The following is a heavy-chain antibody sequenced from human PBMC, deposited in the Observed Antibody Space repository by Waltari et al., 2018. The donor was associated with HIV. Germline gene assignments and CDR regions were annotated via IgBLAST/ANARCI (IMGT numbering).Heavy chain of an antibody. D-gene: IGHD5-18*01. CDR1: GGSISSYY. V-gene: IGHV4-59*01. CDR3: ARVFTTLERIQLWHYFDY. Sequence: QVQLQESGPGLVKPSETLSLTCTVSGGSISSYYWSWIRQPPGKGLEWIGYIYYSGSTNYNPSLKSRVTISVDTSKNQFSLKLSSVTAADTAVYYCARVFTTLERIQLWHYFDYWGQGTLVTVSS. J-gene: IGHJ4*02. CDR2: IYYSGST.